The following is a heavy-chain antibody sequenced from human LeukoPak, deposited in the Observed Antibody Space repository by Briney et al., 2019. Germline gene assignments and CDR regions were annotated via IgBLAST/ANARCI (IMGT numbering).Heavy chain of an antibody. CDR1: GGSISSYY. CDR3: ARVWFGELHRWFDP. V-gene: IGHV4-59*12. J-gene: IGHJ5*02. Sequence: SETLSLTCTVSGGSISSYYWSWIRQPPGKGLEWIGYIYYSGSTYYNPSLKSRVTISVDTSKNQFSLKLSSVTAADTAVYYCARVWFGELHRWFDPWGQGTLVTVSS. CDR2: IYYSGST. D-gene: IGHD3-10*01.